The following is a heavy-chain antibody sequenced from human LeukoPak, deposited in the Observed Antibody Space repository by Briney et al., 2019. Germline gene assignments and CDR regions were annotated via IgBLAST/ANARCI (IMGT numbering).Heavy chain of an antibody. Sequence: GGSLRLSCAASGFSLDDYGMSWVRQAPGKGLEWVSGINWNGVNTFYADSVKGRFTISRDNSKNTLYLQMNSLRAEDTAVYYCAKWGGAWGQGTLVTVSS. CDR3: AKWGGA. CDR1: GFSLDDYG. J-gene: IGHJ5*02. D-gene: IGHD3-16*01. V-gene: IGHV3-20*04. CDR2: INWNGVNT.